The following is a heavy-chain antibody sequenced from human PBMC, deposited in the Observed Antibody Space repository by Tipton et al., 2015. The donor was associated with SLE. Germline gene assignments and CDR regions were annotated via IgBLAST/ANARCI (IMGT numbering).Heavy chain of an antibody. Sequence: GSLRLSCAASGFTFDDYGMSWVRQAPGKGLEWVSGINWNGGSTAYADSVKGRFTISRDNAKNSLYLQMNSLRAEDTALYYCARDPRLYYYDSSGYYPHRYFDLWGRGTRVTVSS. CDR1: GFTFDDYG. V-gene: IGHV3-20*04. J-gene: IGHJ2*01. CDR2: INWNGGST. D-gene: IGHD3-22*01. CDR3: ARDPRLYYYDSSGYYPHRYFDL.